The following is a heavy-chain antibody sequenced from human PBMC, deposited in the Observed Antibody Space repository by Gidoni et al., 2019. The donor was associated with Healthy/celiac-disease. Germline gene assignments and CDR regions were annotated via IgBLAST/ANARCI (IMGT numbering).Heavy chain of an antibody. CDR1: GVTFSSYS. CDR2: ISSSSSYI. CDR3: ARDKYYDSSGYYHHYYYYGMDV. J-gene: IGHJ6*02. D-gene: IGHD3-22*01. Sequence: EVQLVESGGGLVKPGGSLRLSCAASGVTFSSYSMNWVRQAPGKGLEWVSSISSSSSYIYYADSVKGRFTISRDNAKNSLYLQMNSLRAEDTAVYYCARDKYYDSSGYYHHYYYYGMDVWGQGTTVTVSS. V-gene: IGHV3-21*01.